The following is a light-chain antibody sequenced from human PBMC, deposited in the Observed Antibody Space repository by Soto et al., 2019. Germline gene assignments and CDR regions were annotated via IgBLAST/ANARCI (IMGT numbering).Light chain of an antibody. J-gene: IGKJ5*01. CDR3: QQYGSPPIT. CDR2: GTS. CDR1: QSVSSTY. V-gene: IGKV3-20*01. Sequence: EVVLTQSPATLSLSPGERATLSCRASQSVSSTYLAWYQQQPGQAPRLLMSGTSNRATGTPDRFSGSGSGTDFTLTISRLEPEDFAVYYCQQYGSPPITFDQGTRLEIK.